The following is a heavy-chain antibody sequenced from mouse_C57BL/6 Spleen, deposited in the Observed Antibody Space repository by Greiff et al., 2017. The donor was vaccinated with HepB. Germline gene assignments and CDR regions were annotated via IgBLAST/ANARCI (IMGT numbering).Heavy chain of an antibody. Sequence: VMLVESGPGLVAPSQGLSITCTVSGFSLTSYGVSWVRQPPGKGLEWLGVIWGDGSTNYHSALLSRLSTSKDNSKSQVFLKLNSLQTDDTATYYCAKPTQLSWYFDVWGTGTTVTVSS. CDR3: AKPTQLSWYFDV. CDR2: IWGDGST. D-gene: IGHD4-1*02. J-gene: IGHJ1*03. CDR1: GFSLTSYG. V-gene: IGHV2-3*01.